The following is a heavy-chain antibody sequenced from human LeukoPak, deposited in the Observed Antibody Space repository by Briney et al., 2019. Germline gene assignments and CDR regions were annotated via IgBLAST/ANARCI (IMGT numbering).Heavy chain of an antibody. V-gene: IGHV1-18*01. CDR2: ISAYNSNT. CDR1: GYTFTSYG. J-gene: IGHJ5*02. Sequence: ASVKVSCKASGYTFTSYGISWVRQAPGQGLDWMGWISAYNSNTNYAQKLQGRVTMTTDTSTSTAYMQLRSLRSDDTAVYYCARNGRYFDWLYNWFDPWGQGTLVTVSS. D-gene: IGHD3-9*01. CDR3: ARNGRYFDWLYNWFDP.